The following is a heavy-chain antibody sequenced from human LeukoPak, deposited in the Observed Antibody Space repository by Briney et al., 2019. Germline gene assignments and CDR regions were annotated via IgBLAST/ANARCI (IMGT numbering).Heavy chain of an antibody. CDR2: INPNSGGT. V-gene: IGHV1-2*06. CDR3: ARAGVWDYSDTSGYHNGAFDI. J-gene: IGHJ3*02. Sequence: ASVKVSCKASGYTFSDYYIHWVRQAPGQGLEWMGRINPNSGGTNYAQKFQGRVTMTRDTSISTAYMELSRLRSDDTALYYCARAGVWDYSDTSGYHNGAFDIWGQGTMVTVSS. D-gene: IGHD3-22*01. CDR1: GYTFSDYY.